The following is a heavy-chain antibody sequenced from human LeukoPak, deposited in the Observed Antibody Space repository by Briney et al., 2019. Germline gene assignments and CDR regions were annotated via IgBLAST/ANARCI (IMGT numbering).Heavy chain of an antibody. CDR3: ASGDILTGTLDY. CDR1: GFTFSSYE. Sequence: PGGSLRLSCAASGFTFSSYEMNWVRQAPGKGMEGVSYISSSGSTIYYADSVKGRFTISRDNAKNSLYLQMNSLRAEDTAVYYCASGDILTGTLDYWGQGTLVTVS. CDR2: ISSSGSTI. V-gene: IGHV3-48*03. D-gene: IGHD3-9*01. J-gene: IGHJ4*02.